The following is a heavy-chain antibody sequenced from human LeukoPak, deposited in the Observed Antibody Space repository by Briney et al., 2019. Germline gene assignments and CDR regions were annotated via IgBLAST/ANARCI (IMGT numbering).Heavy chain of an antibody. CDR1: GFTFRKHW. J-gene: IGHJ4*02. V-gene: IGHV3-7*01. CDR3: ARDYTGGWNDY. CDR2: IKEDGSEK. Sequence: GGSLRLSCAADGFTFRKHWMSWVRQAMGKGLECVAKIKEDGSEKHYVDSVKGRFTISRDNTKNSLYLQMNSLRAEDTAVYYCARDYTGGWNDYWGRGTLVIVSS. D-gene: IGHD7-27*01.